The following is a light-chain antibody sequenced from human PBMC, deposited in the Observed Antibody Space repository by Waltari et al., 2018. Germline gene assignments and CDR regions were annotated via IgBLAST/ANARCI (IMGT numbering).Light chain of an antibody. Sequence: QSVLTQPPSASGPPGQRVTISCSGSSSNIGSNYVYWYQQLPGTAPKLLIYRNNQRPSGVPDGFSGSKSGPSDSLAISGLRSEDEADYYCAAWDDSLSGPVFGGGTKLTVL. CDR1: SSNIGSNY. CDR3: AAWDDSLSGPV. CDR2: RNN. V-gene: IGLV1-47*01. J-gene: IGLJ2*01.